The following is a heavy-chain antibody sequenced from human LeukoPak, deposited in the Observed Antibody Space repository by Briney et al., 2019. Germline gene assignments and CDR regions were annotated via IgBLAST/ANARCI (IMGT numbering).Heavy chain of an antibody. CDR3: AKAPVTSCRGAYCYPFDS. Sequence: PGGSARLSCAASGFTLSTYAMSWVRQTPGKGLEWVAATSSSDAGTYHADSVRGRFTISRDNSKNTLYLQMNSLRAEDAAVYFCAKAPVTSCRGAYCYPFDSWGQGTLVTVSS. D-gene: IGHD2-21*01. CDR2: TSSSDAGT. V-gene: IGHV3-23*01. J-gene: IGHJ4*02. CDR1: GFTLSTYA.